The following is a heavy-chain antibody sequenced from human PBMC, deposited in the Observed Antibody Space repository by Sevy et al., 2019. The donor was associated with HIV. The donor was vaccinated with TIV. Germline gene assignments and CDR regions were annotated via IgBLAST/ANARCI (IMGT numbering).Heavy chain of an antibody. CDR2: INPNSRGT. Sequence: ATVKVSCKASGYTFTGYYMHWVGQAPGQGLEWMGRINPNSRGTNYAQKFQGRVTMIRDTSISTAYMELSRLRSDDTAVYYCPRPSIVVVPAALLQGFNYFDYWGQGTLVTVSS. CDR3: PRPSIVVVPAALLQGFNYFDY. J-gene: IGHJ4*02. CDR1: GYTFTGYY. D-gene: IGHD2-2*01. V-gene: IGHV1-2*06.